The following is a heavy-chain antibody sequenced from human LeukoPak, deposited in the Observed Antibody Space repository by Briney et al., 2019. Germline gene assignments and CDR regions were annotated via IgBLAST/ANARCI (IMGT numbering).Heavy chain of an antibody. D-gene: IGHD7-27*01. CDR2: LYNDGRT. CDR1: GFTFSKHY. Sequence: GGSLRLSCAASGFTFSKHYMSWVRQAPGKGLEWLSVLYNDGRTYYTDSVKGRFTISRDNSKNTLYLQMNSLRAEDTAVYFCARGGTGDSSDYWGQGTQVTVSS. J-gene: IGHJ4*02. CDR3: ARGGTGDSSDY. V-gene: IGHV3-66*01.